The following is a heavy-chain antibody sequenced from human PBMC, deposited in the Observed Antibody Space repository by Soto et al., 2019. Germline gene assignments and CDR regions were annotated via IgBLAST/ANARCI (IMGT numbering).Heavy chain of an antibody. J-gene: IGHJ4*02. CDR3: ARAPGYSGYDALDY. CDR1: GYTFSTYA. Sequence: EVQLVESGGGLVQPGGSLRLSCAASGYTFSTYAMHWVRQAPGKGLEYVSVINSNGGSTFYAHSVKGRFTISRDNSKNTLYLQMGSLRVEDTGVYYCARAPGYSGYDALDYWGQGTLVTVSS. V-gene: IGHV3-64*01. D-gene: IGHD5-12*01. CDR2: INSNGGST.